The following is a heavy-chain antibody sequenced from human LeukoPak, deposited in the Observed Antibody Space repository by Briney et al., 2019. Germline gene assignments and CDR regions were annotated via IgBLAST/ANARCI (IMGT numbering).Heavy chain of an antibody. Sequence: GGSLRLSCAASGFTFSNYAMNWVRQAPGKGLEWVSVIYSGGSTYYADSVKGRFIISRDNSKNTLYLQMNSLRAEDTAVYYCARLGYSSSWPFDYWGQGTLVTVSS. V-gene: IGHV3-53*01. CDR2: IYSGGST. D-gene: IGHD6-13*01. CDR3: ARLGYSSSWPFDY. J-gene: IGHJ4*02. CDR1: GFTFSNYA.